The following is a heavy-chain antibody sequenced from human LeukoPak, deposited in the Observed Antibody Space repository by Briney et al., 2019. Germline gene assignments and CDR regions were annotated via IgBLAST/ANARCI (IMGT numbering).Heavy chain of an antibody. V-gene: IGHV1-46*01. CDR1: GYTFTSYY. Sequence: ASVKVSCKASGYTFTSYYMHWVRQAPGQGLEWMGIINPSGGSTSYAQKFQGGVTMTRDMSTSTVYMELSTLRSDDTAVYFCAKDPRNILTGDYDDFDIWGQGTMVIVSS. CDR3: AKDPRNILTGDYDDFDI. J-gene: IGHJ3*02. D-gene: IGHD3-9*01. CDR2: INPSGGST.